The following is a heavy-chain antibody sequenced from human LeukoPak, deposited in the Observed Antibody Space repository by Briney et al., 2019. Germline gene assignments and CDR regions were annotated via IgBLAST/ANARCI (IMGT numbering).Heavy chain of an antibody. J-gene: IGHJ3*02. CDR2: IYYTGST. CDR3: ARVPSVIDAFDI. V-gene: IGHV4-31*03. Sequence: SETLSLTCTVSGGSISSGGYYWSWIRQHPGKGLEWIAYIYYTGSTYYNPSLKSRLTISVATSKNHFSLRLSSMTAADTAVYYCARVPSVIDAFDIWGQGTMVTVSS. D-gene: IGHD2-21*01. CDR1: GGSISSGGYY.